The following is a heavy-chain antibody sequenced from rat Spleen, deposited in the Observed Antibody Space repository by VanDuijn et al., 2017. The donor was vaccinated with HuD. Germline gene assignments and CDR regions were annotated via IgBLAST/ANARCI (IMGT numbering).Heavy chain of an antibody. Sequence: EVQLVESGGGLVRPGRSLKVSCAASGITFSNYGMHWIRQAPTKGLEWVASISPSGGRTYYRDSVKGRFTISRDNAKNTVDMQLSSLRSEDTAMYFCARERGNTRVFDFWGQGVMVTVSS. CDR2: ISPSGGRT. D-gene: IGHD1-4*01. J-gene: IGHJ2*01. V-gene: IGHV5-19*01. CDR1: GITFSNYG. CDR3: ARERGNTRVFDF.